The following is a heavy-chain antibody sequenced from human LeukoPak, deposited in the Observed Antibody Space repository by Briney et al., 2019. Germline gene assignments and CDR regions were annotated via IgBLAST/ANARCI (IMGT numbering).Heavy chain of an antibody. CDR1: GGTFSSYA. Sequence: GSSVKVSCKASGGTFSSYAISWVRQAPGQGLEWMGRIIPIFGTANYAQKFQGRVTITTDESTSTAYMELSSLRSEDTAVYYCARDSGLGYSSSLGDYRGQGTLVTVSS. CDR2: IIPIFGTA. J-gene: IGHJ4*02. CDR3: ARDSGLGYSSSLGDY. V-gene: IGHV1-69*05. D-gene: IGHD6-13*01.